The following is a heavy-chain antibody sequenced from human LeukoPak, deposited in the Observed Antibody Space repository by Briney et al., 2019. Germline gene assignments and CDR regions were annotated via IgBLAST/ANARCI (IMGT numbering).Heavy chain of an antibody. CDR1: GGSISSYY. J-gene: IGHJ4*02. D-gene: IGHD4-17*01. Sequence: SETLSLTCTVSGGSISSYYWSWIRQPAGKVLEWIGHISTSGSTKYNPSLKSRVTMSVDTSKNQFSLKLSSVTAADTAVYYCARVLYGDYLPFGWGQGTLVTVSS. CDR3: ARVLYGDYLPFG. CDR2: ISTSGST. V-gene: IGHV4-4*07.